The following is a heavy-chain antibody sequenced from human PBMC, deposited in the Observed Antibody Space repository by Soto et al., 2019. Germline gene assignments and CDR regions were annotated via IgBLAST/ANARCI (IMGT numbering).Heavy chain of an antibody. Sequence: SETLSLTCTVSGGSISSGDYYWSWIRQPPGKGLEWIGYIYYSGSTYYNPSLKSRVTISVDTSKNQFSLKLSSVTAADTAVYYCARGDYDSSGFPQYNWFDPWGQGTRGTVSS. CDR1: GGSISSGDYY. D-gene: IGHD3-22*01. CDR3: ARGDYDSSGFPQYNWFDP. CDR2: IYYSGST. J-gene: IGHJ5*02. V-gene: IGHV4-30-4*01.